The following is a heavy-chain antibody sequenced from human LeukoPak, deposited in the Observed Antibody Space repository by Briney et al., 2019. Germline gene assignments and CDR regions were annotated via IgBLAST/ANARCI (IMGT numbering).Heavy chain of an antibody. D-gene: IGHD3-22*01. Sequence: GGSLRLSCAASAFTVSDYEMNWCRQAPPKGMDRVSYISGSCRIIYYADSVKSRFTVSSDNAQNSLYLQMNSLRAEDTAVYYCARDSYDSSGYGASGIWGQGTMVTVSS. CDR1: AFTVSDYE. CDR2: ISGSCRII. CDR3: ARDSYDSSGYGASGI. V-gene: IGHV3-48*03. J-gene: IGHJ3*02.